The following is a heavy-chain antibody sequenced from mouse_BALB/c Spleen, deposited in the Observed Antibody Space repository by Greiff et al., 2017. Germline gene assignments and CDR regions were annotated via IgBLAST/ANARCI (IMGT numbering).Heavy chain of an antibody. V-gene: IGHV1-15*01. CDR1: GYTFTDYE. Sequence: VKLMESGAELVRPGASVTLSCKASGYTFTDYEMHWVKQTPVHGLEWIGAIDPETGGTAYNQKFKGKATLTADKSSSTAYMELRSLTSEDSAVYYCTRDSTATGYFDYWGQGTTLTVSS. J-gene: IGHJ2*01. CDR2: IDPETGGT. CDR3: TRDSTATGYFDY. D-gene: IGHD1-2*01.